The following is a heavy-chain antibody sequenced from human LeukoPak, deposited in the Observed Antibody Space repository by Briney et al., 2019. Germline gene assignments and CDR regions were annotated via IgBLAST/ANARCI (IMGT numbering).Heavy chain of an antibody. CDR2: IIPIFGTA. D-gene: IGHD5-12*01. V-gene: IGHV1-69*13. J-gene: IGHJ4*02. Sequence: ASVKVSCKASGYTFTSYDINWVRQATGQGLEWMGGIIPIFGTANYAQKFQGRVTITADESTSTAYMELSSLRSEDTAVYYCARSPYSGYDFDYRGQGTLVTVSS. CDR3: ARSPYSGYDFDY. CDR1: GYTFTSYD.